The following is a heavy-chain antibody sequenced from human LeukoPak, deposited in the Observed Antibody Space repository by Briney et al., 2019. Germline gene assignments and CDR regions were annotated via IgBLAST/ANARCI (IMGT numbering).Heavy chain of an antibody. J-gene: IGHJ4*02. Sequence: SETLSLTCAVYGGSFSGYYWSWIRQPPGKGLEWIGEINHSGSTNYNPSLKSRVTTSVDTSKNQFSLKLSSVTAADTAVYYCARGGGSSSSALDYWGQGTLVTVSS. CDR1: GGSFSGYY. CDR3: ARGGGSSSSALDY. CDR2: INHSGST. V-gene: IGHV4-34*01. D-gene: IGHD6-6*01.